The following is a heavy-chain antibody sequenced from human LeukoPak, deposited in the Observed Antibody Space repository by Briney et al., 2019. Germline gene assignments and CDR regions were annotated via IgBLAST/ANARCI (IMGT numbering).Heavy chain of an antibody. J-gene: IGHJ6*02. Sequence: SQTLSLTCTVSGGSISSGDYYWSWIRQPPGTGLEWIGYIYYSGSTYYNPSLKSRVTISVDTSKNQSSLKLSSVTAADTAVYYCAREATYYYGSGSPLHGMDVWGQGTTVTVSS. CDR2: IYYSGST. V-gene: IGHV4-30-4*01. D-gene: IGHD3-10*01. CDR3: AREATYYYGSGSPLHGMDV. CDR1: GGSISSGDYY.